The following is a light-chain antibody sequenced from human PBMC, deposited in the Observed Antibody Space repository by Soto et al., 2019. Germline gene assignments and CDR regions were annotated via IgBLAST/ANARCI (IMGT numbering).Light chain of an antibody. CDR2: DAS. V-gene: IGKV3-11*01. J-gene: IGKJ5*01. CDR3: QQRNNWHPIT. CDR1: QSVSSY. Sequence: EIVLTQYPATLSLSPGERATLSCGGSQSVSSYLAWYQQKPGQAPRLLIYDASNRATGVPASFSGSGSATDFTLPISSLEPADFALYYCQQRNNWHPITFGQGTKLEIK.